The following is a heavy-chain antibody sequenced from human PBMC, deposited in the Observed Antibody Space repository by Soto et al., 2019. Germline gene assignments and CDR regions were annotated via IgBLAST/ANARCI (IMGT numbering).Heavy chain of an antibody. V-gene: IGHV1-69*12. Sequence: QVQLVQSGAEVKKPGSSVKVSCKASGGTFSSYAISWVRQAPGQGLEWMGGIMPIFGTANYAQKFQGRVTITADESTSTAYMELRSLISEDTAVYYCARRGNGVVSHYYYGMDVWGQGTTVTVSS. CDR1: GGTFSSYA. CDR3: ARRGNGVVSHYYYGMDV. CDR2: IMPIFGTA. J-gene: IGHJ6*02. D-gene: IGHD3-3*01.